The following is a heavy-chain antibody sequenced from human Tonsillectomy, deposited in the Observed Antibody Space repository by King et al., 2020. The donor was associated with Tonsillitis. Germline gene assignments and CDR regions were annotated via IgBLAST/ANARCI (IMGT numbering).Heavy chain of an antibody. CDR2: IYNSGNT. CDR1: GGSISGGDCY. CDR3: GRYEGGVFDP. J-gene: IGHJ5*02. Sequence: QLQESGPGLVKPSQTLSLTCTVSGGSISGGDCYWSWIRQFPGKGLEWIGYIYNSGNTYYNPSLKSRLTISVDPSKNQFSLKLTSVTAADTAVYYCGRYEGGVFDPWGQGTLVTVSS. V-gene: IGHV4-31*03. D-gene: IGHD2-15*01.